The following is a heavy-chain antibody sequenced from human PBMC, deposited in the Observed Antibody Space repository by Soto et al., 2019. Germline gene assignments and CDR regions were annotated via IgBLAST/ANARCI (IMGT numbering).Heavy chain of an antibody. CDR1: GFTFSNVW. Sequence: PGGSLRLSCAASGFTFSNVWMNWVRQAPGKGLEWVGRIKSKTFGETKDYGAAVKGRFTISRDDSKNTLFLQMNSLKTEDTGVYYCTTDLGDVLLGPTASNPWGQGTLVTVSS. V-gene: IGHV3-15*07. J-gene: IGHJ5*02. CDR3: TTDLGDVLLGPTASNP. D-gene: IGHD2-8*01. CDR2: IKSKTFGETK.